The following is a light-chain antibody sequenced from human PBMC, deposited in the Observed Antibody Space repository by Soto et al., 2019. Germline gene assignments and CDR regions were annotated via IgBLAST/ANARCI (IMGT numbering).Light chain of an antibody. CDR3: QQYDTSPRT. Sequence: EVMLTQSPATLSLSPGDRATLSCRASQSFSSNYLAWYQQKSDKAPRLLIYGASNRATGIPDRVSGSGSGTDFTLLIRRLEPEDFAVYYCQQYDTSPRTFGQGTKVEFK. J-gene: IGKJ1*01. V-gene: IGKV3-20*01. CDR1: QSFSSNY. CDR2: GAS.